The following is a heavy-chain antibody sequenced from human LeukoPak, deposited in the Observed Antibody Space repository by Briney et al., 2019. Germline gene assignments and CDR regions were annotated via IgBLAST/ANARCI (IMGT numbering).Heavy chain of an antibody. D-gene: IGHD2-15*01. CDR3: ARAGYCSGGSCYYAFDI. CDR2: ISYDGSNK. CDR1: GFTFSSYA. Sequence: PGGSLRLSCAASGFTFSSYAMHWVRQAPGKGLEWVAVISYDGSNKYYADSVKGRFTISRDNSKNTLYLQMNSLRAEDTAMYYCARAGYCSGGSCYYAFDIWGQGTMVTVSS. J-gene: IGHJ3*02. V-gene: IGHV3-30*04.